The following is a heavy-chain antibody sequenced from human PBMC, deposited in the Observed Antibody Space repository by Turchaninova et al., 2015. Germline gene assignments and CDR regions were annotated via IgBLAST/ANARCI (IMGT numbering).Heavy chain of an antibody. CDR1: GGSFSGYY. Sequence: QVQLQQWGAGLLKPSETLSLTCAVYGGSFSGYYWNWIRQPPGKGLGWIGEISHSGRPNYTQTLKSRVTIAGDTSKKLFALKVTSRTAADTAVYFCARGRGHFERSGSIDPWGQGTLVTVSS. D-gene: IGHD3-22*01. CDR3: ARGRGHFERSGSIDP. CDR2: ISHSGRP. V-gene: IGHV4-34*01. J-gene: IGHJ5*02.